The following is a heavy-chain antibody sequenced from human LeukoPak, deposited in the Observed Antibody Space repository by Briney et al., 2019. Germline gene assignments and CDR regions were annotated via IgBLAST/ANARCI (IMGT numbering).Heavy chain of an antibody. CDR1: GGSISSYY. D-gene: IGHD1-26*01. Sequence: SETLSLTCTVSGGSISSYYWSWIRQPAGKGLEWIGRIYTSGSITYNPSLKSRVSMSVDTSKNQFSLRLNSVTAADTAMYYCAKSGGYGLIDYWGQGTRVTVSS. CDR3: AKSGGYGLIDY. CDR2: IYTSGSI. J-gene: IGHJ4*02. V-gene: IGHV4-4*07.